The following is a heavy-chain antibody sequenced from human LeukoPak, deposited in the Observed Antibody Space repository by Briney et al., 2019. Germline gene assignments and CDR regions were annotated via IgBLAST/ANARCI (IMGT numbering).Heavy chain of an antibody. CDR3: AKDRRHYYDSSGYYYGVDY. CDR1: GFTFSSYA. Sequence: PGGSLRLSCAASGFTFSSYAMSWVRQAPGKGLEWVSAISGSGGSTNYADSVKGRFTISRDNSKNTLYLQINSLRAEDTAVYYCAKDRRHYYDSSGYYYGVDYWGQGTLVTVSS. CDR2: ISGSGGST. V-gene: IGHV3-23*01. J-gene: IGHJ4*02. D-gene: IGHD3-22*01.